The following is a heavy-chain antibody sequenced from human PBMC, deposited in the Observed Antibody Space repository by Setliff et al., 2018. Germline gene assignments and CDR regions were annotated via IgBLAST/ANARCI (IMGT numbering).Heavy chain of an antibody. Sequence: ASVKVSCKTSGYSFIRHYMHWVRQAPGQGLEWMGWINPYTGDTDYAPKFQGRVTVTRDTSVTTAYMDLTRLTSDDTAVYYCARGGSIYDHVWGSYRFVDSWGQGTLVTVSS. CDR3: ARGGSIYDHVWGSYRFVDS. CDR1: GYSFIRHY. J-gene: IGHJ4*02. D-gene: IGHD3-16*02. CDR2: INPYTGDT. V-gene: IGHV1-2*02.